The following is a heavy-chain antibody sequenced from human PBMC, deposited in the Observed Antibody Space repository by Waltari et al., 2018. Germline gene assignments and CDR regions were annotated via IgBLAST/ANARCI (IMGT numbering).Heavy chain of an antibody. CDR1: GFTFSTYS. CDR2: MSYDGSNK. D-gene: IGHD3-10*01. V-gene: IGHV3-30-3*01. Sequence: QVQVVECGGGVVQPGRSLRLSCAASGFTFSTYSMHWVRQAPGKGLEWVEFMSYDGSNKYYADSGKGRFTISRDNSENTMYLEMNSLRAEDTAVFYCAREQYELLWELDYWGQGTLVTVSS. J-gene: IGHJ4*02. CDR3: AREQYELLWELDY.